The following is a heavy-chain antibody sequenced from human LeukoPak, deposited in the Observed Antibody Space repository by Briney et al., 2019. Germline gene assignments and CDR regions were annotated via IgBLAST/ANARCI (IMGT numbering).Heavy chain of an antibody. Sequence: PGGSLRLPCTASAFTFSTYGMHWVRQAPGKGLEWVAVIWYDGSNKYCADSAKGRFTISRDNAKNSLYLQMNSLRAEDTAVYYCARGIFVAARLYFDYWGQGTLVTVSS. CDR3: ARGIFVAARLYFDY. CDR1: AFTFSTYG. CDR2: IWYDGSNK. J-gene: IGHJ4*02. D-gene: IGHD6-6*01. V-gene: IGHV3-33*01.